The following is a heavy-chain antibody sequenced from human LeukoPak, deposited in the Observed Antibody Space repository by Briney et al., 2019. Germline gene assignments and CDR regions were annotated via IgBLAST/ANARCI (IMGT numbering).Heavy chain of an antibody. V-gene: IGHV3-74*01. J-gene: IGHJ4*02. Sequence: GGSLRLSCAASGFTFSNYWMQWVRQAPAKGLVLVSRVNGDGSHTDYAASVKGRFTISRDDAKNTLFLQMNSLRVEDTAVYYCARLWAGNSGIDYWGQGALVTVSS. CDR3: ARLWAGNSGIDY. CDR1: GFTFSNYW. D-gene: IGHD3-10*02. CDR2: VNGDGSHT.